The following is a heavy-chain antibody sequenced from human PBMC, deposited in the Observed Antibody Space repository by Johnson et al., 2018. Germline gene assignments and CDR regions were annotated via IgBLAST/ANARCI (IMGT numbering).Heavy chain of an antibody. V-gene: IGHV4-59*12. Sequence: QVQLVESGPGLVKPSETLSLTCTVSGGSISSYYWSWIWQPPGKGLEWIGYIYYSGSTNYNPSLKSRVTISVDTSKNQFSLKLSSVTDAATAVYYCARVHYDFWSGSNYYYYYMDVWGKGTTVTVSS. J-gene: IGHJ6*03. CDR2: IYYSGST. CDR1: GGSISSYY. D-gene: IGHD3-3*01. CDR3: ARVHYDFWSGSNYYYYYMDV.